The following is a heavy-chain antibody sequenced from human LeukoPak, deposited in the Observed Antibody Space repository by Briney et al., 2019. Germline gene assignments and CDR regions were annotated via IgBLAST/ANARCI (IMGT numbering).Heavy chain of an antibody. CDR2: IYYSGST. Sequence: SETLSLTCTVSGGSISSYYWSWIRQPPGKGLEWIGYIYYSGSTNYNPSLKSRVTISVDTSKNQFSLKLSSVTAADTAVYYCASFPEDCSGYFDYWGQGTLVTVSS. J-gene: IGHJ4*02. CDR3: ASFPEDCSGYFDY. D-gene: IGHD2-15*01. CDR1: GGSISSYY. V-gene: IGHV4-59*01.